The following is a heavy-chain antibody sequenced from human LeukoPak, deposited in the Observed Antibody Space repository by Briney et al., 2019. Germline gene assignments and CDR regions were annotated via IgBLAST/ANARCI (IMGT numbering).Heavy chain of an antibody. CDR3: ASGRGKYSSLDY. D-gene: IGHD5-18*01. Sequence: ASVKVSCKASGYTFSSYEINWVRQATGQGLEWMGWMNPNSGNTGYAPKVQVRVSMIRNTSIDTAYMELSSLRSEETAVYYCASGRGKYSSLDYWGQGTLVTVSS. CDR1: GYTFSSYE. CDR2: MNPNSGNT. V-gene: IGHV1-8*01. J-gene: IGHJ4*02.